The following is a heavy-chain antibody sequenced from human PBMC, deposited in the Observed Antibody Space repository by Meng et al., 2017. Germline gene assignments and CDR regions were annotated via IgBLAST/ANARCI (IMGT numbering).Heavy chain of an antibody. D-gene: IGHD6-13*01. CDR1: GYTFPDYW. Sequence: QVQVVQSGAEGKKPGASVKVSCKASGYTFPDYWLHWVRRAPGQCLEWMGRINPKSGDTHYAQRFQGRVTMTGDTSISTAYMELSGLRSDDTAMYYCARDEDISAAGKLFGDYWGQGTLVTVSS. V-gene: IGHV1-2*06. CDR3: ARDEDISAAGKLFGDY. CDR2: INPKSGDT. J-gene: IGHJ4*02.